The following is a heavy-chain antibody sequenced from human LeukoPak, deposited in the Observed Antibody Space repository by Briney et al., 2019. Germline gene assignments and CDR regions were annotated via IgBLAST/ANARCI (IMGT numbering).Heavy chain of an antibody. D-gene: IGHD2-15*01. J-gene: IGHJ3*02. CDR1: GYTFTSYY. CDR3: ARDRVVAATSDAFDI. CDR2: INPSGGST. V-gene: IGHV1-46*01. Sequence: ASVKVSCKASGYTFTSYYMHWVRQAPGQGLEWMGIINPSGGSTSYAQKFQGRVTMTRDTSTSTVYMELSSLRSEDTAVYYCARDRVVAATSDAFDISGQGTMVTVSS.